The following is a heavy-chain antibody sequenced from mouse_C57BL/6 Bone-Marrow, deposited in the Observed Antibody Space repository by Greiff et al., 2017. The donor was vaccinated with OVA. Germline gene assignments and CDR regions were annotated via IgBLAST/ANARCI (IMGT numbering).Heavy chain of an antibody. CDR1: GYTFTSYG. CDR3: TRKGDPYWYFDV. V-gene: IGHV1-81*01. Sequence: VQLQQSGAELARPGASVKLSCKASGYTFTSYGISWVKQRTGQGLEWIGEIYPRSGNTYYNEKFKGKAILTADKSSSTAYMELRSLTSEDSAVYYCTRKGDPYWYFDVWGTGTTVTVSS. J-gene: IGHJ1*03. CDR2: IYPRSGNT.